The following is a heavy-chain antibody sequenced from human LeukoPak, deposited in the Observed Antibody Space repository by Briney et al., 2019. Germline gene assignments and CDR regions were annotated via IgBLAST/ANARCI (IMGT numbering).Heavy chain of an antibody. CDR3: AKGGPDLGYCSSTSCSNWFDP. V-gene: IGHV3-23*01. D-gene: IGHD2-2*01. CDR2: ISGSGGST. J-gene: IGHJ5*02. Sequence: SGGSPRLSCAASGFTFSSYAMSWVRQAPGKGLEWVSAISGSGGSTYYADSVKGRFTISRDNSKNTLYLQMNSLRAEDTAVYYCAKGGPDLGYCSSTSCSNWFDPWGQGTLVTVSS. CDR1: GFTFSSYA.